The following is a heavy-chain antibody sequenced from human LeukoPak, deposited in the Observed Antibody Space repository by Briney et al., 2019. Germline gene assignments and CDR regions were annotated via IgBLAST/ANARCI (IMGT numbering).Heavy chain of an antibody. CDR2: ISYDGSNK. J-gene: IGHJ6*03. CDR1: GFTFSSYG. Sequence: GGSLRLSCAASGFTFSSYGMHWVRQAPGKGLEWVAVISYDGSNKYHADSVKGRFTISRDNSKNTLYLQMNSLRAEDTAVYYCAKESGSDDSSGYYVPGYYYYYMDVWGKGTTVTVSS. V-gene: IGHV3-30*18. CDR3: AKESGSDDSSGYYVPGYYYYYMDV. D-gene: IGHD3-22*01.